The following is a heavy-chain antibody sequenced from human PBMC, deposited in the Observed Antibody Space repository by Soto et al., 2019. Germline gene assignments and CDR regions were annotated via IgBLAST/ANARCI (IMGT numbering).Heavy chain of an antibody. CDR1: GFTFSSYG. J-gene: IGHJ4*02. CDR2: IKEDGSER. V-gene: IGHV3-7*04. Sequence: GGSLRLSCAASGFTFSSYGMSWVRQAPGKGLEWVANIKEDGSERNYVDSVKGRFTIFRDNAEKSLYLQMNSLRAEDTAVYYCARGIYWGQGTLVTVSS. CDR3: ARGIY.